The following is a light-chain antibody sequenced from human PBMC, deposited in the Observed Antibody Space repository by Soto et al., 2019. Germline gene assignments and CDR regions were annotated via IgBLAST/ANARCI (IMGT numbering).Light chain of an antibody. Sequence: DIQMTQSPSSVSASVGDRVTITCRASQGITSWLAWYQQKPGRAPKLLIYAASSLQSGGPSRFSGSGSGAEFTVTIRSLQPEDFATLYCRPTSSFPLTFGGGTKVEIK. CDR1: QGITSW. CDR2: AAS. V-gene: IGKV1-12*01. J-gene: IGKJ4*01. CDR3: RPTSSFPLT.